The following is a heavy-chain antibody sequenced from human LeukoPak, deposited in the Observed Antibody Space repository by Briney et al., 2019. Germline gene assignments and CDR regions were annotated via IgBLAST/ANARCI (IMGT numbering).Heavy chain of an antibody. D-gene: IGHD5-12*01. CDR2: IIPIFGTA. V-gene: IGHV1-69*06. CDR1: GGTFSSYA. J-gene: IGHJ6*03. CDR3: ARVATMSIGPYYMDV. Sequence: VASVKVSCKASGGTFSSYAISWVRQAPGQGLEWMGGIIPIFGTANYAQKFQGRVTITADKSTSTAYMELSSLRSEDTAVYYCARVATMSIGPYYMDVWGKGTTVTVSS.